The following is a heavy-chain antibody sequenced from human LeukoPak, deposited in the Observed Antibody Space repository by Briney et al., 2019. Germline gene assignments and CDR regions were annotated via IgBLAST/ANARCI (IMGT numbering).Heavy chain of an antibody. CDR3: ARPIAVAGTWYFDL. D-gene: IGHD6-19*01. Sequence: GESLKISCKGSGYSFTSYWISWVRQMPGKGLEWMGRIDPSDSYTNYSPSFQGHVTTSADKSISTAYLQWSSLKASDTAMDYSARPIAVAGTWYFDLWGRGTLVTVSS. CDR2: IDPSDSYT. CDR1: GYSFTSYW. J-gene: IGHJ2*01. V-gene: IGHV5-10-1*01.